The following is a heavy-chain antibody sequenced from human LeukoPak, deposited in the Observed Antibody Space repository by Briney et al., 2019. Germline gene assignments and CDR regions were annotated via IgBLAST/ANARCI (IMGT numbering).Heavy chain of an antibody. D-gene: IGHD6-13*01. Sequence: SETLSLTCTVSGGSISSYYWSWIRQPPGKGLEWIGYIYYSGSTNYNPSLESRVTISVDTSKNQFSLKLSSVTAADTAVYYCARVSSSLRWYLFDYWGQGTLVTVSS. J-gene: IGHJ4*02. CDR1: GGSISSYY. CDR3: ARVSSSLRWYLFDY. CDR2: IYYSGST. V-gene: IGHV4-59*01.